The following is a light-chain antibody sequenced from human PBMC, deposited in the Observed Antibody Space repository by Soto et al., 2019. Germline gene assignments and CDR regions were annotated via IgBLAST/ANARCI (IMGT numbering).Light chain of an antibody. J-gene: IGLJ3*02. CDR3: NSYTSSSNLV. CDR1: SSDVGGYNY. Sequence: ALTQPASVSGSPGQSITISCTGTSSDVGGYNYVSWYQQHPGKAPKLLIYDVSNRPSVVSNRFSGSKSGNTASLTISGLQAEDEADYYCNSYTSSSNLVFGGGTKLTVL. CDR2: DVS. V-gene: IGLV2-14*01.